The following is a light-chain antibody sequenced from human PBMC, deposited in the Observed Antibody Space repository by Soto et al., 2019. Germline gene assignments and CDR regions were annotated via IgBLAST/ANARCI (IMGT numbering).Light chain of an antibody. J-gene: IGKJ1*01. V-gene: IGKV4-1*01. CDR1: QSVLYSSNNKNY. Sequence: DILMTQSPDSLAVSLGERATINCKSSQSVLYSSNNKNYLAWYQQKPGQPPKLLIYWATTRESGVPDRFSGSGSGTDFTLTISSLQAEDVAVYYCQQYYSTPTWTFGQGTKVDI. CDR2: WAT. CDR3: QQYYSTPTWT.